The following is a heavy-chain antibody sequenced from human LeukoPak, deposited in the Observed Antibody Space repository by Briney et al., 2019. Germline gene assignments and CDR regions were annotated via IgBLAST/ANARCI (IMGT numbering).Heavy chain of an antibody. Sequence: TLSLTCTVSGGSISSGSYYWGWIRQPAGKGLEWIGRIYTSGSTNYNPSLKSRVTISVDTSKNQFSLKLSPVTAADTAVYYCARSVVVPAAGDDYWGQGTLVTVSS. V-gene: IGHV4-61*02. CDR2: IYTSGST. D-gene: IGHD2-2*01. CDR3: ARSVVVPAAGDDY. J-gene: IGHJ4*02. CDR1: GGSISSGSYY.